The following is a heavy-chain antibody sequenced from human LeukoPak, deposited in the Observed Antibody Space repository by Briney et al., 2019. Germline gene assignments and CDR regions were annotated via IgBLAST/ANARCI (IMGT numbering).Heavy chain of an antibody. V-gene: IGHV3-23*01. CDR2: ISGSGGST. CDR1: GFTFSSYA. J-gene: IGHJ4*02. D-gene: IGHD5-24*01. Sequence: PGGSLRLSCAASGFTFSSYAMSWVRQAPGKGLEWVSAISGSGGSTYYADSVKGRFTISRDNSKNTLYLQMNSLRAEDTAVYYCAKDRRRWLTNTGIFDYWGQGTLVTVSS. CDR3: AKDRRRWLTNTGIFDY.